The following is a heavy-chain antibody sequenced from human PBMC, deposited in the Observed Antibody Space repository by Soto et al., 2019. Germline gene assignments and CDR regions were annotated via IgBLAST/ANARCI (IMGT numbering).Heavy chain of an antibody. CDR1: GGTTSTDY. Sequence: SATLPRTDARSGGTTSTDYRTCIRQPPGKELEWIGYIYYSGSTNYNPSLKSRVTISVDTSMNQFSLKLSSVTAADTAVYYCARDSDGYEEGIDLWGQGSTAIVSS. CDR3: ARDSDGYEEGIDL. J-gene: IGHJ6*02. V-gene: IGHV4-59*01. D-gene: IGHD5-12*01. CDR2: IYYSGST.